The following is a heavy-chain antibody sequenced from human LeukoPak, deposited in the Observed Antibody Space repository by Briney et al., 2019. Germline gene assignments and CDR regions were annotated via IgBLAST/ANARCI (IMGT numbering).Heavy chain of an antibody. Sequence: PGGSLRLSCAASGFTFYTYSMNWVRQAPGKGLEWVSGINWNGESTGYVDSVKGRFTISRDNAKNSLYLQMNSLRAADTAFYYCARATAAGFDYWGQGTLVTVSS. D-gene: IGHD6-13*01. CDR3: ARATAAGFDY. V-gene: IGHV3-20*04. CDR2: INWNGEST. CDR1: GFTFYTYS. J-gene: IGHJ4*02.